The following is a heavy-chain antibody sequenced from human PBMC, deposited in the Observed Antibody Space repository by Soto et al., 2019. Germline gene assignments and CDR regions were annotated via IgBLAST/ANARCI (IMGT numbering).Heavy chain of an antibody. CDR3: ARDPRSRCSGTSCTDHYYYYGRDV. V-gene: IGHV4-59*01. CDR2: IYYSGST. J-gene: IGHJ6*02. D-gene: IGHD2-2*01. Sequence: SETMSLTCTVSGGSISSYYWSWIRQPPGKGLEWIGYIYYSGSTNYNHSLKSRVTITVDTSTNQFSLKLSPVTAADTAVYYCARDPRSRCSGTSCTDHYYYYGRDVCGQGTRVIVSS. CDR1: GGSISSYY.